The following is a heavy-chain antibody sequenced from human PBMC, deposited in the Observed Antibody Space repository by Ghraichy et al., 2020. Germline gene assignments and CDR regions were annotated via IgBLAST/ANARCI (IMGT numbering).Heavy chain of an antibody. CDR3: TRDRAFKCFDY. V-gene: IGHV3-7*03. Sequence: GGSLRLSCAVSGFTFSAYSMNWVRQAPGKELEWVAGIKPDGSENYHVDAVTGRFTISRDNARNSLYLQMNSLRADDTAFYYCTRDRAFKCFDYWGQGTLVTVAS. D-gene: IGHD3-10*01. CDR1: GFTFSAYS. J-gene: IGHJ4*02. CDR2: IKPDGSEN.